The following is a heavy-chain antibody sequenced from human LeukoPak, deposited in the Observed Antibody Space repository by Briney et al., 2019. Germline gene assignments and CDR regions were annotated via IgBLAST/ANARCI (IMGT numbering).Heavy chain of an antibody. CDR1: GFTFSSYA. J-gene: IGHJ5*02. CDR3: AGSSGWYGAWFDP. Sequence: GGSLRLSCAASGFTFSSYAMHWVRQAPGKGREYVSAISSSGGSTYYADSVKGRFTISRDNSKNTLYLQMGSLRAEDMAVYYCAGSSGWYGAWFDPWGQGTLVTVSS. V-gene: IGHV3-64*02. D-gene: IGHD6-19*01. CDR2: ISSSGGST.